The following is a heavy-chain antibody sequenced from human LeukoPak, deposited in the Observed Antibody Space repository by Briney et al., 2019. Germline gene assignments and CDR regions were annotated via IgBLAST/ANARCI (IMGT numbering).Heavy chain of an antibody. CDR2: IHTSWTT. CDR3: ARGDYYDGGGRNWFDP. D-gene: IGHD3-16*01. CDR1: GGSMSDYY. Sequence: NTSETLSLTCTVSGGSMSDYYWSFIRQPAGKGLEWTGRIHTSWTTYFNPSLKSRVTMSVDTSKNQFSLRLTSMTAADTAVYFCARGDYYDGGGRNWFDPWGQGTLVTVSS. V-gene: IGHV4-4*07. J-gene: IGHJ5*02.